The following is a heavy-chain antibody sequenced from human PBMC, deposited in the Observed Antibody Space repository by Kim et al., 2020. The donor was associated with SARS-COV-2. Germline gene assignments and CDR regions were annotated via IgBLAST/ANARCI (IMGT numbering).Heavy chain of an antibody. CDR3: AGAWGYLGSGRSSGLDY. Sequence: GGSLRLSCAASGFSFKNFAMHWVRQAPGKGLDWVTLISYDGSKKEYADSVKGRFIISRDNSQNTVYLQMTSLPPEDTAVYYCAGAWGYLGSGRSSGLDY. D-gene: IGHD3-10*01. J-gene: IGHJ4*01. V-gene: IGHV3-30-3*01. CDR1: GFSFKNFA. CDR2: ISYDGSKK.